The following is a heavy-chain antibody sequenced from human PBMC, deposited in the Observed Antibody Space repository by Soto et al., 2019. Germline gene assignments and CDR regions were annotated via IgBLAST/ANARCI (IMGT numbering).Heavy chain of an antibody. D-gene: IGHD1-20*01. CDR3: TKSRSAMVYYFDF. CDR2: ISATGAKT. V-gene: IGHV3-23*01. Sequence: GESLKISCAASGFTFSTYAMNWVRQAPGKGLEWVSGISATGAKTYSADSVKGRFTISRDNSKDTVYLEMNSLRAEDTAVYYCTKSRSAMVYYFDFWGLGARVTVSS. J-gene: IGHJ4*02. CDR1: GFTFSTYA.